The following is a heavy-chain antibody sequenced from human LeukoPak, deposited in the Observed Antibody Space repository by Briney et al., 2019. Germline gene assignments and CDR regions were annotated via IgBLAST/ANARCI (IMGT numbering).Heavy chain of an antibody. CDR1: GFTFSSYG. V-gene: IGHV3-33*01. CDR2: IWYDGSNK. CDR3: ARDGYSGSYPFDY. J-gene: IGHJ4*02. Sequence: GRSLRLSCAASGFTFSSYGMHWVRQAPGKGLEWVSVIWYDGSNKYYADSVKGRFTISRDNSKNTLYLQMNSLRAEDTAVYYCARDGYSGSYPFDYWGQGTLVTVSS. D-gene: IGHD1-26*01.